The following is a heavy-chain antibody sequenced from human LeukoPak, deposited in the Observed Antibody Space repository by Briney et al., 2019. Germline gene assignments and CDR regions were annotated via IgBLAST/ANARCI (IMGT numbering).Heavy chain of an antibody. CDR1: GFTFSSYS. D-gene: IGHD6-13*01. J-gene: IGHJ4*02. CDR3: ASSWGSSWYLDY. CDR2: ISSSSSYI. V-gene: IGHV3-21*01. Sequence: PGGSLRPSCAASGFTFSSYSMNWVRQAPGKGLEWVSSISSSSSYIYYADSVKGRFTISRDNAKNSLYLQMNSLRAEDTALYYCASSWGSSWYLDYWGQGTLVTVSS.